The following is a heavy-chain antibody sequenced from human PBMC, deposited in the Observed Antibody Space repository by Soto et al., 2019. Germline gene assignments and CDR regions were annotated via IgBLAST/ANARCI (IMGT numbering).Heavy chain of an antibody. CDR1: GGTFSTYA. CDR2: ILPIFGTA. J-gene: IGHJ4*02. D-gene: IGHD3-10*01. Sequence: QVQLVQSGAEVRKPGSSVKVSCQVSGGTFSTYAFVWVRQAPGQGLEWMGGILPIFGTANYAPKFQDRVTSTADQSTSTAYMELTGLRSDDTAIYYCARASMIRGIISDFFDLWGQGTLVTVSS. CDR3: ARASMIRGIISDFFDL. V-gene: IGHV1-69*01.